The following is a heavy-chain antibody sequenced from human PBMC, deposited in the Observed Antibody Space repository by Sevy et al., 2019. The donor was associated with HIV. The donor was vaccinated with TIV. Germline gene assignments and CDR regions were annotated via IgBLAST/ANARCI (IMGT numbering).Heavy chain of an antibody. CDR1: GFTFSTYS. Sequence: GGSLRLSCAASGFTFSTYSMNWVRQAPGKGLEWVSYSSSSSTYIYYADSVKGRFTISRNNAKNSLFLQMNSLRAEDTAVYFCARIDYGDNEITREYYMGVWGKGTTVTVSS. D-gene: IGHD4-17*01. J-gene: IGHJ6*03. CDR2: SSSSSTYI. CDR3: ARIDYGDNEITREYYMGV. V-gene: IGHV3-21*01.